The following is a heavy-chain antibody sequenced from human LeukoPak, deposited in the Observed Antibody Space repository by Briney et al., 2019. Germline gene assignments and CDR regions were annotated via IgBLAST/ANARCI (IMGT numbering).Heavy chain of an antibody. CDR3: ARDWRQDNAFDL. Sequence: GSLRLSCAASGFTLSGYWMSWVRQAPGKGLEWVARLHADGIERYYVDPVKGRFTISRDNGKNSLYLQMNSLRVEDTAVYYCARDWRQDNAFDLWGQGTMVTVSS. V-gene: IGHV3-7*01. CDR1: GFTLSGYW. CDR2: LHADGIER. D-gene: IGHD2-15*01. J-gene: IGHJ3*01.